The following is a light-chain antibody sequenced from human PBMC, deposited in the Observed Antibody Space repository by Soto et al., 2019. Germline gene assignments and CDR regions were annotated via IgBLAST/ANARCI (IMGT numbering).Light chain of an antibody. J-gene: IGKJ1*01. CDR3: QQYNSYPWT. V-gene: IGKV1-5*01. CDR2: DAS. CDR1: QSISSW. Sequence: DIQMTQSPSTLSAAVGDRVTSTCRASQSISSWLAWYQQKPGKAPKLLIYDASSLESGVPSRFSGSGSETEFTLTISSLQPDDFATYYCQQYNSYPWTFGQGTKVDNK.